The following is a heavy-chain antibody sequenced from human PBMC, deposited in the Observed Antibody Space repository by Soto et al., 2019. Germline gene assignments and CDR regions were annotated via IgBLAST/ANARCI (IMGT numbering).Heavy chain of an antibody. CDR3: AKAGTHSYSDC. V-gene: IGHV3-23*01. D-gene: IGHD1-1*01. CDR2: LSASGDNT. J-gene: IGHJ4*02. Sequence: GGSLRLSCAASGFTFSIYAMNWVRLAPGKGLEWVSALSASGDNTYYADSVRGRFTISRDNSKNTLYLQMNSLRAEDTAVYYCAKAGTHSYSDCWGQGTLVTVSS. CDR1: GFTFSIYA.